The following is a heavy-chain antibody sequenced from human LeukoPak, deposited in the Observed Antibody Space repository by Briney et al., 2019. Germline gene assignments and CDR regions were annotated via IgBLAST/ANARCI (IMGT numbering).Heavy chain of an antibody. Sequence: GGSLRLSCAASGFTFSSYAMSWVRQAPGKGLEWVSAISGSGGSTYYADSVKGRFTISGDNSKNTLYLQMNSLRAEDTAVYYCARDVGRVVVTAILVYWGQGTLVTVSS. J-gene: IGHJ4*02. V-gene: IGHV3-23*01. D-gene: IGHD2-21*02. CDR1: GFTFSSYA. CDR2: ISGSGGST. CDR3: ARDVGRVVVTAILVY.